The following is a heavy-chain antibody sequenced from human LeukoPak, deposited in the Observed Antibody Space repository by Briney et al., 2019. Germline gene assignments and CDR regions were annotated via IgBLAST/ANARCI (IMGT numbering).Heavy chain of an antibody. CDR1: GFSFSDSY. CDR3: AKADVVVAARQYYYYMDV. Sequence: PGGSLGLSCVVSGFSFSDSYMTWIRQTPGKGLESLAYISGSGSDIYYADSVKGRFTISRDNAKNSLYLQMNSLRAEDTAVYYCAKADVVVAARQYYYYMDVWGKETTVTISS. CDR2: ISGSGSDI. D-gene: IGHD2-15*01. J-gene: IGHJ6*03. V-gene: IGHV3-11*04.